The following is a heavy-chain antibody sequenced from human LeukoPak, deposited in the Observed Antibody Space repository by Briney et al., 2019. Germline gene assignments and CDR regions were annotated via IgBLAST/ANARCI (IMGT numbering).Heavy chain of an antibody. D-gene: IGHD3-22*01. CDR3: ARNPPMLGNDSSGYNPPNFTN. Sequence: PGRSLRLSCAASGFTFSSYGMHWVRQAPGKGLEWVAVIWYDGSNKYYADSVKGRFTISRDNSKNTLYLQMNSLRAEDTAVYYCARNPPMLGNDSSGYNPPNFTNWAKGTQV. CDR1: GFTFSSYG. V-gene: IGHV3-33*01. J-gene: IGHJ4*02. CDR2: IWYDGSNK.